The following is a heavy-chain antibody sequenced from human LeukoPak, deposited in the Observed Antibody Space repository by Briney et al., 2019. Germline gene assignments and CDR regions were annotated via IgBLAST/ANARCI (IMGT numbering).Heavy chain of an antibody. CDR3: ARGTYYYDSSGYYPRPFFDY. CDR2: INHSGST. Sequence: SETLSLTCAVYGGSFSGYYWSWIRQPPGKGLEWIGEINHSGSTNYNPSLKSRVTISVDRSKNQFSLKLSSVTAADTAVYYCARGTYYYDSSGYYPRPFFDYWGQGTLVTVSS. CDR1: GGSFSGYY. V-gene: IGHV4-34*01. D-gene: IGHD3-22*01. J-gene: IGHJ4*02.